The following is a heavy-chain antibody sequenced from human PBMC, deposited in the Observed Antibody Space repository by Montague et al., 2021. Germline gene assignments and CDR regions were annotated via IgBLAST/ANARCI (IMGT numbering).Heavy chain of an antibody. J-gene: IGHJ4*02. CDR3: ARINKELGSENGQWLDFDY. D-gene: IGHD6-19*01. CDR1: GFSLSSIGTC. Sequence: PALVKPTQTLTLTCSLSGFSLSSIGTCVSWIRQPPGKALEWLALIEWDDQKYCTKSLAARLTISRDTSQNQVVLRMTNLDPVDTATYFCARINKELGSENGQWLDFDYWGQGSLVTVSS. CDR2: IEWDDQK. V-gene: IGHV2-70*01.